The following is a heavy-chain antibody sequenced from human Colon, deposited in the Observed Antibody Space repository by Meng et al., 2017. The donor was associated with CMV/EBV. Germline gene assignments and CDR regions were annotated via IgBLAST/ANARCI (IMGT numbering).Heavy chain of an antibody. CDR1: GYTFIGFY. CDR3: AREVVGATWFDF. V-gene: IGHV1-2*02. Sequence: ASVKVSCKPSGYTFIGFYMHWVRQAPGQGLEWMGWINPNSGGTNYAQKFQGRVTMTRDTSISTAHMELSRLRSDDTAVYYCAREVVGATWFDFWGQGTLVTVSS. J-gene: IGHJ4*02. D-gene: IGHD1-26*01. CDR2: INPNSGGT.